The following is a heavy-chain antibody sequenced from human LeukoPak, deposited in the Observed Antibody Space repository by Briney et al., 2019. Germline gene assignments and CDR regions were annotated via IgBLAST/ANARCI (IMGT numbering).Heavy chain of an antibody. J-gene: IGHJ4*02. CDR2: IKSKTDGGTT. CDR3: ATVGCGSTTCYSDY. D-gene: IGHD2-2*01. CDR1: GFTFSNAW. V-gene: IGHV3-15*01. Sequence: PGGSLRLSCAASGFTFSNAWMIWVRQAPGKELEWVGRIKSKTDGGTTDYAAPVKGRFTISRDDSQNTLYLQMNSLKTEDTAVYYCATVGCGSTTCYSDYWGQGNLVTVSS.